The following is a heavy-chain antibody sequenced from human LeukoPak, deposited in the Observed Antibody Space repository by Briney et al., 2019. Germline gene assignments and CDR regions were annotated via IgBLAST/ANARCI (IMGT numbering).Heavy chain of an antibody. J-gene: IGHJ3*02. D-gene: IGHD4-17*01. Sequence: GESLKISCKGSGYSFTSYWIGWVRQMPGKGLEWMGIIYPGDSDTRYSPSFQGQVTISADKSISTAYLQWSSLKASDTAMYYCARLHDYGDRGDAFDICGQGTMVTVSS. CDR1: GYSFTSYW. CDR2: IYPGDSDT. CDR3: ARLHDYGDRGDAFDI. V-gene: IGHV5-51*01.